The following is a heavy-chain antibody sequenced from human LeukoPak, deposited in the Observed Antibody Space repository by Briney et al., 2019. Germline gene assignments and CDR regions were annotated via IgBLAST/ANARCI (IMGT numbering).Heavy chain of an antibody. Sequence: GGSLRLSCAASGFTFSDYWISWVRQAPGKGLEWVANIKQDGSEKYYVDSVKGRFTITRDNAKSSVSVQMNSLRVEDTAVYYCTRMAWRSRPFDYWGQGTLVTVSS. V-gene: IGHV3-7*01. J-gene: IGHJ4*02. CDR1: GFTFSDYW. D-gene: IGHD2-2*01. CDR2: IKQDGSEK. CDR3: TRMAWRSRPFDY.